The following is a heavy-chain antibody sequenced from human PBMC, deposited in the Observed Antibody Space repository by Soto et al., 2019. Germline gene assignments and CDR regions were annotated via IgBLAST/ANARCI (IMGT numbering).Heavy chain of an antibody. D-gene: IGHD3-3*01. CDR1: GYTFTSYA. J-gene: IGHJ6*02. Sequence: ASVKVCCKASGYTFTSYAMHWVRQAPGQMLEWMGWINAGNGNTKYSQKFQGRVTITRDTSASTAYMELSSLRSEDTAVYYCARDSTMGWYYDFWSGYPPGMDVWGQGTTVTVSS. CDR3: ARDSTMGWYYDFWSGYPPGMDV. CDR2: INAGNGNT. V-gene: IGHV1-3*01.